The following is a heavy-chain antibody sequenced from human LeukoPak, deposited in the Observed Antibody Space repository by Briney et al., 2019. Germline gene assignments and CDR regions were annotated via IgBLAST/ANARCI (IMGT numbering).Heavy chain of an antibody. V-gene: IGHV4-31*03. D-gene: IGHD3-10*01. CDR1: GGSISSGGYY. Sequence: PSETLSLTCTVSGGSISSGGYYWSWIRQHPGKGLEWIGYIYYSGSTYYNPSLKSRVTILVDTSKNQFSLKLSSVTAADTAVYYCARLPMVRGVPDYWGQGTLVTVSS. J-gene: IGHJ4*02. CDR3: ARLPMVRGVPDY. CDR2: IYYSGST.